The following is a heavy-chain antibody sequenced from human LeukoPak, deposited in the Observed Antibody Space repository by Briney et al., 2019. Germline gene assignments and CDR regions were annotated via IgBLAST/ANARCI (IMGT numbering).Heavy chain of an antibody. CDR3: AKDQVYSSSWRDY. D-gene: IGHD6-13*01. V-gene: IGHV3-30*02. J-gene: IGHJ4*02. CDR1: GFTFSSYG. CDR2: IRYDGSNK. Sequence: AGGSLRLSCAASGFTFSSYGMHWVRQAPGKGLEWVAFIRYDGSNKYYADSVKGRFTISRDNSKNTLYLQMNSRRAEDTAVYYCAKDQVYSSSWRDYWGQGTLVTVSS.